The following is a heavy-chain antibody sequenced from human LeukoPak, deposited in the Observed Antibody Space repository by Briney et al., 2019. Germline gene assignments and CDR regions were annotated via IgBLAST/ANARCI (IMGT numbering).Heavy chain of an antibody. CDR2: IYPRDSDT. V-gene: IGHV5-51*01. CDR3: ARNRDSDY. J-gene: IGHJ4*02. D-gene: IGHD2/OR15-2a*01. Sequence: GESLKISRKAFGYSFPNYWIGWVRQMPGKALEWMGIIYPRDSDTRYSPSFQGQVTISVDTSITTAYLQWSSLKASDTAMYYCARNRDSDYWGQGTLVTVSS. CDR1: GYSFPNYW.